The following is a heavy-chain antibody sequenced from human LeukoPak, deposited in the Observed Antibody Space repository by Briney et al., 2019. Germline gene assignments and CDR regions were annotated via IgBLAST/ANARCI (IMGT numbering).Heavy chain of an antibody. CDR3: ARGRSSSWYLE. CDR1: GFTFSSYS. CDR2: IYSGGST. D-gene: IGHD6-13*01. Sequence: PGGSLRLSCAASGFTFSSYSMNWVRQAPGKGLQWVSVIYSGGSTYSADAVKGRFTISRDNSKNTLYLQMNSLRAEDTAVYYCARGRSSSWYLEWGQGTLVTVSS. J-gene: IGHJ4*02. V-gene: IGHV3-66*01.